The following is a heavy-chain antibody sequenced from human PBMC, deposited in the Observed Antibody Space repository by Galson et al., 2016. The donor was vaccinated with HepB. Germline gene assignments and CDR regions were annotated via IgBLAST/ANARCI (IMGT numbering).Heavy chain of an antibody. D-gene: IGHD5-18*01. J-gene: IGHJ6*02. CDR3: AKGGYIYGAGSYGMDV. CDR2: ISYDASNK. CDR1: GFTFNSYG. Sequence: SLRLSCAGSGFTFNSYGIHWVRQAPGKGLEWVALISYDASNKYYADSVKGRFTISRDNSKNTLYLQMNSLRAEDTARYYCAKGGYIYGAGSYGMDVWGQGTTVTVSS. V-gene: IGHV3-30*18.